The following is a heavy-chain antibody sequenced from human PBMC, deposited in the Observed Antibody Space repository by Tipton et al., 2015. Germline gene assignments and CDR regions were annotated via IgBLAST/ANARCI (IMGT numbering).Heavy chain of an antibody. V-gene: IGHV4-34*01. D-gene: IGHD4-17*01. J-gene: IGHJ4*02. CDR2: INHSGST. CDR3: ARAYDYGDSPPGPLGY. CDR1: GGSFSGYF. Sequence: TLSLTCAVYGGSFSGYFWSWIRQPPGKGLEWIGEINHSGSTNYNPSLKSRATISVDTSKNQFSLILTSVTAADTAVYYCARAYDYGDSPPGPLGYWGQGTLVTVSS.